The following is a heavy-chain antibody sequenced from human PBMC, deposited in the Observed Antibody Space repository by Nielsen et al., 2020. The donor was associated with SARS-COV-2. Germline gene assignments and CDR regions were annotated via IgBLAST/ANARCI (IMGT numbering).Heavy chain of an antibody. V-gene: IGHV3-53*01. J-gene: IGHJ4*02. Sequence: GGSLRLSCAASEFTVSSTYMSWVRQAPGKGLEWVSIIYSGGSTYYADSVKGRFTISRDNSKNTLYLQMNSLRAEDTAVYYCAKDEAAVAATLDYWGQGTLVTVSS. CDR2: IYSGGST. CDR3: AKDEAAVAATLDY. D-gene: IGHD6-19*01. CDR1: EFTVSSTY.